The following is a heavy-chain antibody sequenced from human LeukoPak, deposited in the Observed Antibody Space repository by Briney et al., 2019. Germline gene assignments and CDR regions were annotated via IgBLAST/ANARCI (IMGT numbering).Heavy chain of an antibody. D-gene: IGHD3-22*01. Sequence: ASVKVSCKASGYTFTSYGISWVRQAPGQGPEWMGWISAYNGNTNYAQKLQGRVTMTTDTSTSTAYMELRSLRSDDTAVYYCARVTMIVGAPRGFDYRGQGTLVTVSS. CDR1: GYTFTSYG. V-gene: IGHV1-18*01. J-gene: IGHJ4*02. CDR3: ARVTMIVGAPRGFDY. CDR2: ISAYNGNT.